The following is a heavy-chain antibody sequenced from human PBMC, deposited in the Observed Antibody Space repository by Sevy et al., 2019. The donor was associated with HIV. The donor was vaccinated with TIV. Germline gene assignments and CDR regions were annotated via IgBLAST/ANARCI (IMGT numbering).Heavy chain of an antibody. Sequence: ASVKVSCKASGYTFTGYYMHWVRQAPGQGLEWMGRINPNSGGTNYAQKFQGRVTMTRDTSISTAYMELSRLRSDDTAVYYCARVGGYNGYDEGLDYWGQGTLVTVSS. J-gene: IGHJ4*02. CDR3: ARVGGYNGYDEGLDY. D-gene: IGHD5-12*01. CDR1: GYTFTGYY. CDR2: INPNSGGT. V-gene: IGHV1-2*06.